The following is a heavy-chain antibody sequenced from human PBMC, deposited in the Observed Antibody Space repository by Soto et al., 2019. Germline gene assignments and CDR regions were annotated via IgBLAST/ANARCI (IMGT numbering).Heavy chain of an antibody. D-gene: IGHD2-15*01. CDR1: GYTFTSYG. CDR3: ARYCSGGSCDSNTAFDI. CDR2: ISAYNGNT. Sequence: ASVKVSFKASGYTFTSYGTTWVRQAPGQGLEYMGWISAYNGNTNYAQKLQGRVTMTADTSTNTAYMELRSLRSDDTAVYYCARYCSGGSCDSNTAFDIWGQGTMVTVSS. J-gene: IGHJ3*02. V-gene: IGHV1-18*01.